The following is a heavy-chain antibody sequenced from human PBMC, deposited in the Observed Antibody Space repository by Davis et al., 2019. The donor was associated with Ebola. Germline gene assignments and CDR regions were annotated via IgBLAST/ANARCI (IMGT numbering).Heavy chain of an antibody. CDR2: IKSKTDGGTT. J-gene: IGHJ6*02. D-gene: IGHD2-2*01. CDR1: GFTFSNAW. Sequence: GESLKISCAASGFTFSNAWMSWVRQAPGKGLEWVGRIKSKTDGGTTDYAAPVKGRFTISRDDSKNTLYLQMNGLKTEDTAVYYCTTVPNVVVVPAAMEGTYYYYYGMDVWGQGTTVTVSS. V-gene: IGHV3-15*01. CDR3: TTVPNVVVVPAAMEGTYYYYYGMDV.